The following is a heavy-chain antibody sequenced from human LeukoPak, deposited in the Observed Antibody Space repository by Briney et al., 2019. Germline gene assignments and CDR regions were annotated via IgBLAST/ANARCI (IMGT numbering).Heavy chain of an antibody. CDR3: AASSGWYAFDI. V-gene: IGHV3-7*01. Sequence: GGSLRLSCAASGFTFSSHWMSWVRQAPGKGLEWVANIKQDGSEKYYVDSVKGGFTISRDNAKNSRYLQMNSLRAEDTAVYYCAASSGWYAFDIWGQGTMVTVSS. D-gene: IGHD6-19*01. CDR1: GFTFSSHW. J-gene: IGHJ3*02. CDR2: IKQDGSEK.